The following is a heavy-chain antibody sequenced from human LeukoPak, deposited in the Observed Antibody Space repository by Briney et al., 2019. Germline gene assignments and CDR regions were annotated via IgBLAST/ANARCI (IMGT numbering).Heavy chain of an antibody. V-gene: IGHV4-39*01. CDR3: ARGHSSGVDYFDY. CDR1: GGSISSSSYY. D-gene: IGHD3-22*01. CDR2: IYYSGST. Sequence: SETLSLTCTVSGGSISSSSYYWGWVRQPPGKGLEWIGSIYYSGSTYYNPSLKSRVTISVDTSKNQFSLKLSSLTAADTAVYYCARGHSSGVDYFDYWGQGTLVTVSS. J-gene: IGHJ4*02.